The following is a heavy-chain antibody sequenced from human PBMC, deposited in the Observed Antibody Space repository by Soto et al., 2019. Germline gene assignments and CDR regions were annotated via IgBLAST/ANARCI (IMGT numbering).Heavy chain of an antibody. CDR1: GYTFTSYG. V-gene: IGHV1-18*01. CDR3: ARDKLAYDFWSGYYSLGPDAFDI. Sequence: GASVKVSRKASGYTFTSYGISWVRQAPGQGLEGMGWISAYNGNTNYAQKLQGRVTMTTDTSTSTAYMELRSLRSDDTAVYYCARDKLAYDFWSGYYSLGPDAFDIWGQGTMVTVSS. D-gene: IGHD3-3*01. J-gene: IGHJ3*02. CDR2: ISAYNGNT.